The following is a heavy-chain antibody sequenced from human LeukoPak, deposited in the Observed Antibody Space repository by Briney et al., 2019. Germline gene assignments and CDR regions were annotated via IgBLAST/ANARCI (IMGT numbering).Heavy chain of an antibody. CDR2: TWSDGSEK. J-gene: IGHJ4*02. CDR1: GHTFATYN. D-gene: IGHD2-15*01. Sequence: GGSLRLSCAASGHTFATYNLQWVRQAPGKGLEWVAFTWSDGSEKFYADSVKGRFIISRDNSKNTLYLQMNSLRVEDTGLYYCARAQSATLSYYFDSWGRGTLVTVSS. V-gene: IGHV3-33*01. CDR3: ARAQSATLSYYFDS.